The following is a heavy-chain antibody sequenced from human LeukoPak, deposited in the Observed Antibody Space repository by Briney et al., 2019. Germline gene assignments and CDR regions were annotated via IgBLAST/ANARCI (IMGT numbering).Heavy chain of an antibody. Sequence: PSETLSLTCAVYGGSFSGYYWSWIRQPPGKGLEWIGEINHSGSTNYNPSLKSRVTISVDTSKNQFSLKLSSVTAADTAVYYCARNSRIGAYDIWGQGTMVTVSS. CDR3: ARNSRIGAYDI. V-gene: IGHV4-34*09. J-gene: IGHJ3*02. CDR2: INHSGST. D-gene: IGHD2-15*01. CDR1: GGSFSGYY.